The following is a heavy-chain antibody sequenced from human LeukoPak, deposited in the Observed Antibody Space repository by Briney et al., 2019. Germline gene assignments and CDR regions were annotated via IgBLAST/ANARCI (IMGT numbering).Heavy chain of an antibody. J-gene: IGHJ6*03. CDR1: GSTVSSNY. CDR2: IYSGGST. D-gene: IGHD6-6*01. V-gene: IGHV3-53*01. CDR3: ASSPEYSSSRRYYYYYMDV. Sequence: GGSLRLSCAASGSTVSSNYMSWVRQAPGKGLEWVSVIYSGGSTYYADSVKGRFTISRDNSKNTLYLQLNSLRAEDTAVYYCASSPEYSSSRRYYYYYMDVWGKGTTVTVSS.